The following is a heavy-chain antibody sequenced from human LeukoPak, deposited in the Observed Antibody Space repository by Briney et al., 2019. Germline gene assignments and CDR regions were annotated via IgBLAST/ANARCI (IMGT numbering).Heavy chain of an antibody. D-gene: IGHD6-13*01. CDR3: ASSSWLRDANFDS. V-gene: IGHV4-61*02. CDR2: IYNSGSP. CDR1: GGSISSGLYY. Sequence: TSETLSLTCTVSGGSISSGLYYRSWIRQPAGKGLEWIGRIYNSGSPKYNPSLKSRVTISVVTSKNQFSLKLTSVTAADTAVYYCASSSWLRDANFDSWGQGTLVTVSS. J-gene: IGHJ4*02.